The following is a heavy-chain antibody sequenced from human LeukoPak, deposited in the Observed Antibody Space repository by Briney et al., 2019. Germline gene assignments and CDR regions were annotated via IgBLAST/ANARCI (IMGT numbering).Heavy chain of an antibody. Sequence: SETLSLTCAVYGGSFSGYYWSWIRQPPGKGLEWIGEINHSGSTNYNPSLKSRVTISVDTSKNQFSLKLSSVTAADTAVYYCARVGSDPPPYPTEYSYYMDVWGKGTTVTVSS. J-gene: IGHJ6*03. CDR3: ARVGSDPPPYPTEYSYYMDV. CDR1: GGSFSGYY. D-gene: IGHD2/OR15-2a*01. V-gene: IGHV4-34*01. CDR2: INHSGST.